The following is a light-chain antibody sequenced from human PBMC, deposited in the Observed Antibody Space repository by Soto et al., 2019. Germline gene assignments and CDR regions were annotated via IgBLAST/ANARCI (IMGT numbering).Light chain of an antibody. V-gene: IGKV3-20*01. CDR1: QSVSSTY. CDR2: GAS. CDR3: QEYRYSRT. Sequence: EVVLTQSPGTLSLSPGERATLSCRASQSVSSTYLAWYQQKPGQAPRLLIYGASSRATGIPDRFSGSGSGTDFTLTISXLEPDDFAVYYCQEYRYSRTFGQGTKVEIK. J-gene: IGKJ1*01.